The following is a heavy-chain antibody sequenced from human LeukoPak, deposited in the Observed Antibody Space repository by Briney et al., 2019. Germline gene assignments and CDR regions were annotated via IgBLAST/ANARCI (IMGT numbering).Heavy chain of an antibody. CDR2: INPYNGNT. D-gene: IGHD3-3*01. J-gene: IGHJ4*02. V-gene: IGHV1-18*01. CDR3: ARELYGRFDY. CDR1: GYTFTTYG. Sequence: ASVNVSCKASGYTFTTYGFSWVRQAPGQGLEWMGWINPYNGNTKYAQKFQGRVTMTTDTSTSTAYMELRSLRFDDAAVYYCARELYGRFDYWGQGTLVTVSS.